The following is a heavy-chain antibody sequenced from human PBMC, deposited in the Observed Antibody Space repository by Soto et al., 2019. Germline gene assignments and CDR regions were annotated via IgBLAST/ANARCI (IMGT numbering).Heavy chain of an antibody. CDR3: ARAGAAAGTEDFDY. CDR2: IFHGGST. V-gene: IGHV4-31*03. D-gene: IGHD6-13*01. Sequence: QMQLQESGPGLVKPSQTLSLTCTVSGGSINSGIYYWSCIPQHPGKGLEWIGSIFHGGSTYYNPSLKSRVTISVDTSKKHFSLKLNSVTAADTAVYYCARAGAAAGTEDFDYWGQGTLVTVSS. J-gene: IGHJ4*02. CDR1: GGSINSGIYY.